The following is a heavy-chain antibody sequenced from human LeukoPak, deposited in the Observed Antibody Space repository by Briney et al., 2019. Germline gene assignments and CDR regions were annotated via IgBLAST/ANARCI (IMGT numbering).Heavy chain of an antibody. D-gene: IGHD6-19*01. CDR3: AREGIGEAGTGFDAFDI. CDR2: INPSSGGT. J-gene: IGHJ3*02. Sequence: ASVKVSCKASGYTFTGYYMHWVRQAPGQGLEWMGWINPSSGGTNYAQKFQGRVTMTRDTSISTAYMELSRLRSDDTAVYYCAREGIGEAGTGFDAFDIWGQGTMVTVSS. CDR1: GYTFTGYY. V-gene: IGHV1-2*02.